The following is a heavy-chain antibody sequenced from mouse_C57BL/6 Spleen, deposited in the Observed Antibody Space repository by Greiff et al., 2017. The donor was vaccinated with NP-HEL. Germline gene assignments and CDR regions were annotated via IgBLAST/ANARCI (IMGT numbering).Heavy chain of an antibody. CDR2: ISSGGSYT. V-gene: IGHV5-6*01. D-gene: IGHD2-5*01. CDR1: GFTFSSYG. J-gene: IGHJ1*03. Sequence: EVQVVESGGDLVKPGGSLKLSCAASGFTFSSYGMSWVRQTPDKRLEWVATISSGGSYTYYPDSVKGRFTISRDNAKNTLYLQMSSLKSEDTAMYYCARPVYYSNYGGYFDVWGTGTTVTVSS. CDR3: ARPVYYSNYGGYFDV.